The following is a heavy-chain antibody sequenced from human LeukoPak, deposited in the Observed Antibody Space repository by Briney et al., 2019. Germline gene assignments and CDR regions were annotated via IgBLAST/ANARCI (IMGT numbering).Heavy chain of an antibody. CDR2: INSDGSIT. J-gene: IGHJ4*02. D-gene: IGHD1-7*01. CDR3: AITGTRGD. V-gene: IGHV3-74*01. Sequence: PGGSLRLSCAASGFTFSSYWMHWVRQAPGKGLLWVSRINSDGSITSYADSVKGRFTISRDNAKNTLYLQMKSLRDEDTAVYYCAITGTRGDWGQRTLVTVSS. CDR1: GFTFSSYW.